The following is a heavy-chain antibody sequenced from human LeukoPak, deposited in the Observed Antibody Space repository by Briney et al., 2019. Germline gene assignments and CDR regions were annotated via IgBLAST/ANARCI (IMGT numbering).Heavy chain of an antibody. D-gene: IGHD2/OR15-2a*01. CDR1: GGSISSYY. J-gene: IGHJ6*03. V-gene: IGHV4-4*07. Sequence: PSETLSLTCTASGGSISSYYWSWIRQPAGKGLEWIGRINTSGNTNYNPSLKSRVTMSVDTTKNQVSLKLSSVTAADTAVYYCARRVKPLSPTYYYYYYMDVWGKGTTVTVSS. CDR2: INTSGNT. CDR3: ARRVKPLSPTYYYYYYMDV.